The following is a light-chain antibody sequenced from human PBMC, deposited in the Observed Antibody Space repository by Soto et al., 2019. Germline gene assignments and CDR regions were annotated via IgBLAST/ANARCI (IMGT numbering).Light chain of an antibody. J-gene: IGKJ1*01. CDR1: QGISSY. Sequence: IWMTQSPSLLSASTGDRSTSTCLASQGISSYLAWYQQKPGKAPKLLIYAASTLQSGVPSRFSGSGSGTDFTLTISCLQSEDFATYYCQQYYSYSWTFGQGTKVDIK. CDR2: AAS. CDR3: QQYYSYSWT. V-gene: IGKV1-8*01.